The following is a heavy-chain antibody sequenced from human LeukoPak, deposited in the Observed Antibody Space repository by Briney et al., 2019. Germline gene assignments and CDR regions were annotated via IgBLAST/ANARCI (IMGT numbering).Heavy chain of an antibody. V-gene: IGHV1-18*01. D-gene: IGHD6-13*01. J-gene: IGHJ4*02. Sequence: ASVKVSCKASGYTFTSYGISWVRQAPGQGLEWMGWISAYNGNTNYAQKLQGRVTMTTDTSTSTAYMELRSLRSDDTAVYYCASSIAAARRGDYWGQGTLVTVSS. CDR3: ASSIAAARRGDY. CDR1: GYTFTSYG. CDR2: ISAYNGNT.